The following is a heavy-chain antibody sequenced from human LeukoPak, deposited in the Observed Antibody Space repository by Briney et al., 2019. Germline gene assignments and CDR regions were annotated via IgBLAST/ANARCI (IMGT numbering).Heavy chain of an antibody. D-gene: IGHD2-8*02. V-gene: IGHV5-51*01. J-gene: IGHJ4*02. Sequence: GESLKISCKGSGYNFTSYWIGWVRQMPGKGLEWMGIIYPDDSDTRYSPSFRGQVTMSADKSISTAYLEWSSLRASDTAIYYCARHFTPRTRGPLGYWGQGTLVTVSS. CDR2: IYPDDSDT. CDR1: GYNFTSYW. CDR3: ARHFTPRTRGPLGY.